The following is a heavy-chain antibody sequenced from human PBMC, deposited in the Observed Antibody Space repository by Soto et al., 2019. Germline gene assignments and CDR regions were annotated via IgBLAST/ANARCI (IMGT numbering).Heavy chain of an antibody. CDR2: IYYTGST. J-gene: IGHJ4*02. Sequence: PSETLSLTCTVSGASISTSDYYWGWIRQPPGKGLEWIGSIYYTGSTYYTPSLKSRVTISVDTSKNQFSLRLGSVTAADTAVYYCARGGGVSYTNFDEWGQGALVTVSS. V-gene: IGHV4-39*01. D-gene: IGHD1-26*01. CDR1: GASISTSDYY. CDR3: ARGGGVSYTNFDE.